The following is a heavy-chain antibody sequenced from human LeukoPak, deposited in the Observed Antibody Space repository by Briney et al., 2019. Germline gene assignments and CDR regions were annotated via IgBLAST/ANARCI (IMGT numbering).Heavy chain of an antibody. V-gene: IGHV4-34*01. CDR2: INHSGST. CDR1: GGSFSGYY. CDR3: ARGYYGSGSYRGQFDY. Sequence: SETLSLTCAVYGGSFSGYYWSWIRQPPGKGLEWIGEINHSGSTIYNPSLKSRVTISVDTSKNQFSLKLSSVTAADTAVYYCARGYYGSGSYRGQFDYWGQGTLVTVSS. J-gene: IGHJ4*02. D-gene: IGHD3-10*01.